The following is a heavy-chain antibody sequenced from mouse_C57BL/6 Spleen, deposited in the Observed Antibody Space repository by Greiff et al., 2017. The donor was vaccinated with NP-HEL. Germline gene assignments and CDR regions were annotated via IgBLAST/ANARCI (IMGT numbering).Heavy chain of an antibody. Sequence: QVQLQQPGPELVKPGASVKISCKASGYTFTDYYINWVKQRPGQGLEWIGWIFPGSGSTYYNEKFKGKATLTVDKSSSTAYMLLSGLTSEDSAVYFCARSYYYAMDYWGQGTSVTVSS. V-gene: IGHV1-75*01. CDR1: GYTFTDYY. CDR2: IFPGSGST. CDR3: ARSYYYAMDY. J-gene: IGHJ4*01.